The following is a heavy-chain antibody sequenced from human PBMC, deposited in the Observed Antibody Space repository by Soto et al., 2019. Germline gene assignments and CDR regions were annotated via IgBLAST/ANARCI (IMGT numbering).Heavy chain of an antibody. Sequence: QVQLVQSGAEVKKPGSSVKVSCKASGGTFSSYAISWVRQAPGQGLEWMGGIIPIFGTANYAQKFQGRVTITADDSTSTAYMELRSLRSEDKAVYYRARVDCSGDSCYLNHDAFDIWGQGKMVTFSS. J-gene: IGHJ3*02. CDR1: GGTFSSYA. V-gene: IGHV1-69*12. CDR3: ARVDCSGDSCYLNHDAFDI. D-gene: IGHD2-15*01. CDR2: IIPIFGTA.